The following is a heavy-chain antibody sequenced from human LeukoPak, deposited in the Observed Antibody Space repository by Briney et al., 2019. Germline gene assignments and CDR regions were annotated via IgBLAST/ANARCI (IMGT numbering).Heavy chain of an antibody. Sequence: GRSLRLSCAASGFTFSSYAMHWVRQAPGKGLEWVAVISYDGSNKYYADSVKGRFTISRDNSKNTLYLQMNSLRAEDTAVYYCARNSDLSRPVPLDYWGQGTLVTVSS. CDR1: GFTFSSYA. J-gene: IGHJ4*02. CDR3: ARNSDLSRPVPLDY. D-gene: IGHD6-6*01. CDR2: ISYDGSNK. V-gene: IGHV3-30-3*01.